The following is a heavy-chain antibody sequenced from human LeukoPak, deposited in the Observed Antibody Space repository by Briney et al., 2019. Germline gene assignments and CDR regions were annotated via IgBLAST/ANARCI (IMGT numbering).Heavy chain of an antibody. D-gene: IGHD4-23*01. CDR2: ISWNSGSI. CDR3: AKDPDYGGNSNPYYFDY. J-gene: IGHJ4*02. CDR1: GFTFDDYA. V-gene: IGHV3-9*01. Sequence: PGRSLRLSCAASGFTFDDYAMHWVRQAPGKGLEWVSGISWNSGSIGYADSVKGRFTISRDNAKNSLYLQMNRLRAEDTALYYCAKDPDYGGNSNPYYFDYWGQGTLVTVSS.